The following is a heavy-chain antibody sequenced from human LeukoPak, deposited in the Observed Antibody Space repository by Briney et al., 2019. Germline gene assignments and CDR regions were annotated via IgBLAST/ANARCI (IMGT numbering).Heavy chain of an antibody. D-gene: IGHD3-16*01. J-gene: IGHJ4*02. CDR3: AREFGRAQRAFDY. CDR2: IYYSGST. CDR1: GGSISSYY. Sequence: PSETLSLTCTVSGGSISSYYWSWIRQPPGKGLEWIGYIYYSGSTNYNPSLKSRVTILVDTSKNQFSLKLSSVTAADTAVYYCAREFGRAQRAFDYWGQGTLVTVSS. V-gene: IGHV4-59*01.